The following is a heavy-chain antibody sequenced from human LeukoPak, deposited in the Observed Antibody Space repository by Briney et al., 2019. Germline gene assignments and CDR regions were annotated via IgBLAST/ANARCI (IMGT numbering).Heavy chain of an antibody. Sequence: GGSLRLSCAASGFTFSSYNMNWVRQAPGKGLEWVSSITSNSSYIYYADSVKGRFTISRDNSKNTLYLQMNSLRAEDTAVYYCAKDDGGSYYIYYYYMDVWGKGTTVTIS. CDR2: ITSNSSYI. D-gene: IGHD1-26*01. CDR3: AKDDGGSYYIYYYYMDV. V-gene: IGHV3-21*04. CDR1: GFTFSSYN. J-gene: IGHJ6*03.